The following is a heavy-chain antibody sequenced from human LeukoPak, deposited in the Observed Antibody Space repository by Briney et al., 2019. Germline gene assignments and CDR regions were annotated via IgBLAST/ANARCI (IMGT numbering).Heavy chain of an antibody. Sequence: GGSLRLSCAASGFTFSSYAMSWVRQAPGKRLEWVSAISGSGGSTYYADSVKGRFTISRDNSKNTLYLQMNSLRAEDTAVYYCAKDSRYYDSSGLADYWGQGTLVTVSS. CDR3: AKDSRYYDSSGLADY. J-gene: IGHJ4*02. D-gene: IGHD3-22*01. CDR2: ISGSGGST. CDR1: GFTFSSYA. V-gene: IGHV3-23*01.